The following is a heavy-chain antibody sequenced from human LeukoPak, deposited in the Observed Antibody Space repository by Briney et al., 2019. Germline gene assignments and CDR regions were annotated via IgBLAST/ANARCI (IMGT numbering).Heavy chain of an antibody. Sequence: PGGSLRLSCAASGFTFSSYWMSWVRQAPGKGLEWLANIKQDGTEKNYLNSVKGRFTISRDNSKNTLYLQMGSLRAEDMAVYYCARDHYGDYATDPGNFDYWGQGTLVTVSS. J-gene: IGHJ4*02. V-gene: IGHV3-7*01. CDR1: GFTFSSYW. CDR3: ARDHYGDYATDPGNFDY. CDR2: IKQDGTEK. D-gene: IGHD4-17*01.